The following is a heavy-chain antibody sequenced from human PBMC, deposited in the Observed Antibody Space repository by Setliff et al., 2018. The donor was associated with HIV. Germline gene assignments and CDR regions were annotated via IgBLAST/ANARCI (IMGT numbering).Heavy chain of an antibody. D-gene: IGHD3-10*01. V-gene: IGHV4-39*07. CDR3: ARVKSGSLGGYVDY. Sequence: PSETLSLTCTVSGGSISSSSYYWGWIRQPPGKGLEWIVSIYYSGSTYYNPSLKSRVTISVDTSKNQFSLRLSSVTAADTAVYYCARVKSGSLGGYVDYWGQGTLVTVSS. CDR2: IYYSGST. CDR1: GGSISSSSYY. J-gene: IGHJ4*02.